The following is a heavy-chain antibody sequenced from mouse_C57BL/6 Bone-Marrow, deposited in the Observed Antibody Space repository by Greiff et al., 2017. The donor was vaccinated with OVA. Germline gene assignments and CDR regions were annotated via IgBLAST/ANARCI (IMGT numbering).Heavy chain of an antibody. CDR2: IHPNSGST. D-gene: IGHD1-1*01. Sequence: VQLQQSGAELVKPGASVKLSCKASGYTFTSYWMHWVKQRPGQGLEWIGMIHPNSGSTNYNEKFKSKATLTVDKSSSTAYMQLSSLTSEDSAVYYCARSIHYYGSSYHAMDYWGQGTSVTVSS. CDR1: GYTFTSYW. J-gene: IGHJ4*01. V-gene: IGHV1-64*01. CDR3: ARSIHYYGSSYHAMDY.